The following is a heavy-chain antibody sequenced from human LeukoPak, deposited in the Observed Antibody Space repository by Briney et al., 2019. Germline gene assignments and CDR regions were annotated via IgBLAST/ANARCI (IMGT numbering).Heavy chain of an antibody. V-gene: IGHV1-69*13. D-gene: IGHD3-22*01. CDR1: GGTFSNYA. J-gene: IGHJ4*02. CDR2: IIPMLDTT. Sequence: SVKVSCKASGGTFSNYAITWVRQAPGQGLEWMGGIIPMLDTTTYAQKFQGRITITADDSTSTAYMELSGLRSDDTAMYYCARDFYYENSGYDYWGQGTLVTVSS. CDR3: ARDFYYENSGYDY.